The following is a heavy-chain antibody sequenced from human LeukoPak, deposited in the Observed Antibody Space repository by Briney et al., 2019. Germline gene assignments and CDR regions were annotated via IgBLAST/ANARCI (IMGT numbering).Heavy chain of an antibody. Sequence: SVKVSCKASGGTFSSYAISWVRQAPGQGLEWMGGIIPIFGTANYAQKFQGRATITADKSTSTAYMELSSLRSEDTAVYYCARSREQEWILWFGREDWFDPWGQGTLVTVSS. J-gene: IGHJ5*02. V-gene: IGHV1-69*06. CDR2: IIPIFGTA. D-gene: IGHD3-10*01. CDR1: GGTFSSYA. CDR3: ARSREQEWILWFGREDWFDP.